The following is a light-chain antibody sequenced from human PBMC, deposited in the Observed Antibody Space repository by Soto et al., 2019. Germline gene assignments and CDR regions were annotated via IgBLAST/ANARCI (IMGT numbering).Light chain of an antibody. V-gene: IGKV3-11*01. Sequence: IGLSQSPVTLSLSPGERATLYCRASQTVSSYLAWYQQKPGQAPRLLIYDASNRVTGIPARFSGSGSGTDFTLTISSLEPEDFAVYYCQQRSNWPREITFGQGTLLEIK. CDR1: QTVSSY. J-gene: IGKJ5*01. CDR2: DAS. CDR3: QQRSNWPREIT.